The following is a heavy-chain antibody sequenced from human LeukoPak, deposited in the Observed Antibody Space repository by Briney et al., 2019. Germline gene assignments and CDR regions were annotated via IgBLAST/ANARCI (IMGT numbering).Heavy chain of an antibody. CDR1: GFTFNDYH. V-gene: IGHV3-23*01. CDR3: VRRGDASSGWGDHDF. CDR2: IGGSGDKT. D-gene: IGHD6-19*01. J-gene: IGHJ4*02. Sequence: GGSLRLSCAASGFTFNDYHMNWIRQAPGKGLEWVSTIGGSGDKTFYADSVKGRFTISRDNSKNMVHLQMNSLTGEDTALYYCVRRGDASSGWGDHDFWGQGTLVTVSS.